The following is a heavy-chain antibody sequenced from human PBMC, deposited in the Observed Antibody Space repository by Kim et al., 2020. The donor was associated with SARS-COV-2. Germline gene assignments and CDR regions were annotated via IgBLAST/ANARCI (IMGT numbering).Heavy chain of an antibody. CDR3: ARAASMIVVETFDY. Sequence: SVKVSCKASGGTFSSYAISWVRQAPGQGLEWMGRIIPILGIANYAQKFQGRVTITADKSTSTAYMELSSLRSEDTAVYYCARAASMIVVETFDYWGQGTLVTVSS. CDR2: IIPILGIA. CDR1: GGTFSSYA. D-gene: IGHD3-22*01. V-gene: IGHV1-69*04. J-gene: IGHJ4*02.